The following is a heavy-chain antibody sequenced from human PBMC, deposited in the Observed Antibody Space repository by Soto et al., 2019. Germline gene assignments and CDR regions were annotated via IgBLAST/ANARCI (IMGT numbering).Heavy chain of an antibody. V-gene: IGHV4-4*02. CDR3: ARVTITVATPIFDP. CDR2: IYHSGTT. Sequence: QVQLQESGPGLVKPSGTLSLTCAVSGGSISSNNLWTWVRQPPGKGLEWIGEIYHSGTTNYNPSLKSRVTMLVDTSKNHFSLKLNSVTAADTAVYYCARVTITVATPIFDPWGQGTLVNVSS. J-gene: IGHJ5*02. CDR1: GGSISSNNL. D-gene: IGHD3-10*01.